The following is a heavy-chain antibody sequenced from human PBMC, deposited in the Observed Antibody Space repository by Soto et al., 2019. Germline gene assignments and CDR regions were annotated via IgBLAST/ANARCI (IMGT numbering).Heavy chain of an antibody. Sequence: QVQLQESGPGLVKPSQTLSLTCTVSGGSISSGGYYWSWIRQHPGKGLEWIGYIYYSGSTSYNPSLKSRVTISVDTSKNQFTLKRSSVTAADTAVYYCARGSIFGVVPNWFDPGGQGTLVTVSS. CDR1: GGSISSGGYY. J-gene: IGHJ5*02. D-gene: IGHD3-3*01. CDR3: ARGSIFGVVPNWFDP. CDR2: IYYSGST. V-gene: IGHV4-31*03.